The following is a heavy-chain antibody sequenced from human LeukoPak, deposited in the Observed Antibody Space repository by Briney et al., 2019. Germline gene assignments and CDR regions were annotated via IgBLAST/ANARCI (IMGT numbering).Heavy chain of an antibody. V-gene: IGHV3-74*01. CDR3: AKAATYFYGSVTYDWFES. CDR1: GFTFSSYW. CDR2: IESNGLT. Sequence: GGSLRLSREAPGFTFSSYWMHWVRQIPGKGLMWVSRIESNGLTLYADSVRDRFTISRGNGKNTIYLQMNSLRVDDTAIYYCAKAATYFYGSVTYDWFESWGQGTLVTVSS. J-gene: IGHJ5*01. D-gene: IGHD3-10*01.